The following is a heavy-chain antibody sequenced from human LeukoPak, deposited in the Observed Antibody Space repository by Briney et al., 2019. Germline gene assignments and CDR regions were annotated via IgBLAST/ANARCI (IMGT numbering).Heavy chain of an antibody. CDR1: GGTFSSYT. CDR3: ARDMGYCSSTSCYRIDYYYYYGMDV. J-gene: IGHJ6*02. V-gene: IGHV1-69*04. D-gene: IGHD2-2*01. CDR2: IIPIRGIA. Sequence: GASVKVSCKASGGTFSSYTISWVRQAPGQGLEWMGRIIPIRGIANYAQKFQGRVTITADKSTSTAYMELSSLRSEDTAVYYCARDMGYCSSTSCYRIDYYYYYGMDVWGQGTTVTVSS.